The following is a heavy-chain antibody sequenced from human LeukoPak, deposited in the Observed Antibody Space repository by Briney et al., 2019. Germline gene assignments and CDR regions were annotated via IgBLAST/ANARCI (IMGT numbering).Heavy chain of an antibody. D-gene: IGHD3-3*01. CDR3: ARASITIFGVVITDAFDI. V-gene: IGHV1-69*05. Sequence: ASVKVSCKASGGTFSSYAISWVRQAPGQGLEWMGGIIPIFGTANYAQKFQGRVTITTDESTSTAYMELSSLRSEDTAVYYCARASITIFGVVITDAFDIWGQGTMVTVSS. J-gene: IGHJ3*02. CDR1: GGTFSSYA. CDR2: IIPIFGTA.